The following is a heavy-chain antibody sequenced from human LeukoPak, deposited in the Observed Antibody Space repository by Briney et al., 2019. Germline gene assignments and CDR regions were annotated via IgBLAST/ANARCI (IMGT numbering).Heavy chain of an antibody. CDR1: GYAFTSYD. V-gene: IGHV1-2*04. CDR2: INPNSGGT. CDR3: ASNQLLSSDAFDI. D-gene: IGHD2-2*01. Sequence: ASVKVSCKASGYAFTSYDINWVRQAPGQGLEWMGWINPNSGGTNYAQKFQGWVTMTRDTSISTAYMELSRLRSDDTAVYYCASNQLLSSDAFDIWGQGTMVTVSS. J-gene: IGHJ3*02.